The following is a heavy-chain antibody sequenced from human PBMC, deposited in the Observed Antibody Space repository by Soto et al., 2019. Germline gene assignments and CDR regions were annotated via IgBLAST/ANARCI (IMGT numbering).Heavy chain of an antibody. CDR3: ARGDVAADTRSNWFDP. D-gene: IGHD6-13*01. V-gene: IGHV4-30-4*01. CDR2: IYYSGST. CDR1: GGSISSGDYY. Sequence: PSETLSLTCTVSGGSISSGDYYWSWIRQPPGKGLEWIGYIYYSGSTYYNPSLKSRVTISVDTSKNQFSLKLSSVTAADTAVYYCARGDVAADTRSNWFDPWGQGTLVTVSS. J-gene: IGHJ5*02.